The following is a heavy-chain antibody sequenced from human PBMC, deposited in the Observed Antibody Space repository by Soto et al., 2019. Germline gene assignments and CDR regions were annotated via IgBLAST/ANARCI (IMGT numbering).Heavy chain of an antibody. J-gene: IGHJ5*02. V-gene: IGHV1-18*01. D-gene: IGHD3-3*01. CDR3: ARVIKYDFWSGSGWFDP. Sequence: ASVKVSCKASGYAFTSYGICWVRQAPGQGFEWMGWISAYNGNTNYAQKLQGRVTMTTDTSTSTAYMELRSLRSDDTAVYYCARVIKYDFWSGSGWFDPWGQGTLVTVSS. CDR2: ISAYNGNT. CDR1: GYAFTSYG.